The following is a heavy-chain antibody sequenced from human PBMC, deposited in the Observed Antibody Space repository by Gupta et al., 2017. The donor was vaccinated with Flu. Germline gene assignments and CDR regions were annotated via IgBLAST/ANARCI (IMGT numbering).Heavy chain of an antibody. J-gene: IGHJ4*02. V-gene: IGHV4-34*01. D-gene: IGHD6-6*01. CDR3: ARGPIYSSSSA. Sequence: KGLEWIGEINHSGSTNYNASLKSRVTISVDTSKNQFSLKLSSVTAADTAVYYCARGPIYSSSSAWGQGTLVTVSS. CDR2: INHSGST.